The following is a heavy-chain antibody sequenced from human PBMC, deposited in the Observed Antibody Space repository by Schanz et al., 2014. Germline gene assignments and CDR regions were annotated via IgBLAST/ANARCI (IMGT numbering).Heavy chain of an antibody. Sequence: QGQLVQSGPEVKGPGASVKVSCKASGYSFTPFPIHWVRQAPGQRLEWMGWINAGTGNTEYSQKFQGRVTITRDTLASTAYMEVSSLRSEDTAVYYCARGPLGTSPWGQGTLVTVSS. D-gene: IGHD5-12*01. J-gene: IGHJ5*02. V-gene: IGHV1-3*01. CDR3: ARGPLGTSP. CDR2: INAGTGNT. CDR1: GYSFTPFP.